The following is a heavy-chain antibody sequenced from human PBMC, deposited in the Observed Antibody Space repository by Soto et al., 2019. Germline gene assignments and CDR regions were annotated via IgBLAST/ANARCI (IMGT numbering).Heavy chain of an antibody. V-gene: IGHV3-21*01. J-gene: IGHJ4*02. CDR3: AREPGYSYGGFGY. D-gene: IGHD5-18*01. Sequence: PGGSLSLSCAASGFTFSSYSMNWVRQAPGKGLEWVSSISSSSSYIYYADSVKGRFTISRDNAKNSLYLQMNSLRAEDTAVYYWAREPGYSYGGFGYWGQETLVTVSS. CDR1: GFTFSSYS. CDR2: ISSSSSYI.